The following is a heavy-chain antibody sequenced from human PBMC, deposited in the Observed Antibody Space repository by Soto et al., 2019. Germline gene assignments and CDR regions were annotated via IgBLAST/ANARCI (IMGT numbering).Heavy chain of an antibody. CDR1: GFPFSSYT. J-gene: IGHJ4*02. V-gene: IGHV3-48*01. CDR3: ARDSYYYGSGRYYNFY. Sequence: GGSLRLSCAASGFPFSSYTMNWVRQAPGKGLEWVSYISSSSSTIYYADSVKGRFTISRDNAKNSLYLQMNSLRAEDTAVYYCARDSYYYGSGRYYNFYWGQGTLVTVSS. D-gene: IGHD3-10*01. CDR2: ISSSSSTI.